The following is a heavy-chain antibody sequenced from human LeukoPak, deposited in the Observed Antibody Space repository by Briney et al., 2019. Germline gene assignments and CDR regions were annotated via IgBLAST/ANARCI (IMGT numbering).Heavy chain of an antibody. D-gene: IGHD3/OR15-3a*01. CDR1: GYTFTSYG. V-gene: IGHV1-18*01. CDR2: ISAYNGNT. Sequence: AAVKVSCKTSGYTFTSYGISWVRQAPGQGLEWMGWISAYNGNTNYAQKFQGRVTMTTDTSTSTAYMELKSLKADDTAGYYCSRGSAWTDHGARGRPIYYYHYMAVWGKGTTVTVSS. CDR3: SRGSAWTDHGARGRPIYYYHYMAV. J-gene: IGHJ6*03.